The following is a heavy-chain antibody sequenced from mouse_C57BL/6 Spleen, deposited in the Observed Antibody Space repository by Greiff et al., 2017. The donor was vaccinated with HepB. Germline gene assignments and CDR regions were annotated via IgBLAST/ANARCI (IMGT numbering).Heavy chain of an antibody. V-gene: IGHV1-80*01. CDR3: ARSPTSLRDAMDY. Sequence: QVQLQQSGAELVKPGASVKISCKASGYAFSSYWMNWVKQRPGKGLEWIGQIYPGDGDTNYNGKFKGKATLTADKSSSTAYMQLSSLTSEDSAVYFCARSPTSLRDAMDYWGQGTSVTVSS. CDR1: GYAFSSYW. D-gene: IGHD6-2*01. J-gene: IGHJ4*01. CDR2: IYPGDGDT.